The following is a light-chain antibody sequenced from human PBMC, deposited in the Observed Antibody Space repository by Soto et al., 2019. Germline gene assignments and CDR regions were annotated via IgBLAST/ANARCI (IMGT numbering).Light chain of an antibody. CDR3: QQLYRYPIT. CDR2: SAS. Sequence: DVQLTQSPSFMSLSAGDRVTITCRASQGISNSLAWYQQKPGKAPKLLIYSASTLQSGVPSRFSGSFSGTEFTLTISSLQPEDFATYYCQQLYRYPITFGQGTRLEIK. CDR1: QGISNS. V-gene: IGKV1-9*01. J-gene: IGKJ5*01.